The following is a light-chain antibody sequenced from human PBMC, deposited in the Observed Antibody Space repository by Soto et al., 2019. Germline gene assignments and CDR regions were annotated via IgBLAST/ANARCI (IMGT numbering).Light chain of an antibody. V-gene: IGKV3-11*01. CDR1: QSVSSY. J-gene: IGKJ4*01. Sequence: EIVLTQSPATLSLSPGEIATLSCRASQSVSSYLAWYQQKPGQAPRLLIYDASNRATGIPARFSGSGSGTEFTLTISSLEPEDFAVYYCQQRSNWPLTFGGGTKVEIK. CDR3: QQRSNWPLT. CDR2: DAS.